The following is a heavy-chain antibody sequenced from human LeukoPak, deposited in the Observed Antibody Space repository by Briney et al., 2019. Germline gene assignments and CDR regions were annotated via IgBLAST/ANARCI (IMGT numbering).Heavy chain of an antibody. Sequence: GGSLRLSCAASGFTFSSYGMHWVRQAPGKGLEWVAFIRYDGSTKYYADSVKGRFTISRDNSKNTLYLQMNSLRAEDTAVYYCARWIDSSGYYDYWGQGTLVTVSS. D-gene: IGHD3-22*01. V-gene: IGHV3-30*02. CDR3: ARWIDSSGYYDY. J-gene: IGHJ4*02. CDR2: IRYDGSTK. CDR1: GFTFSSYG.